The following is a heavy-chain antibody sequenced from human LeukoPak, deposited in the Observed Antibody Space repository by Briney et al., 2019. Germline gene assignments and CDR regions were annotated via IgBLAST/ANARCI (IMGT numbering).Heavy chain of an antibody. D-gene: IGHD6-19*01. V-gene: IGHV1-18*01. CDR3: ARAYSSGWYGKYYFDY. Sequence: PLASVKVSRKASGYTFTSYGISWVRQAPGQGLEWMGWISAYNGNTNYAQKLQGRVTMTTDTSTSTAYMELRSLRSDDTAVYYCARAYSSGWYGKYYFDYWGQGTLVTVSS. J-gene: IGHJ4*02. CDR1: GYTFTSYG. CDR2: ISAYNGNT.